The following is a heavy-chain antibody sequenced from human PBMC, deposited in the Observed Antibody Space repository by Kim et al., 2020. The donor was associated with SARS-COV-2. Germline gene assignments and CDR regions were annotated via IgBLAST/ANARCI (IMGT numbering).Heavy chain of an antibody. CDR3: ARGRAAYGFDY. V-gene: IGHV1-69*01. CDR2: A. Sequence: ANYAQKFQGRVTITADESTSTAYMELSSLRSEDTAVYYCARGRAAYGFDYWGQGTLVTVSS. D-gene: IGHD2-15*01. J-gene: IGHJ4*02.